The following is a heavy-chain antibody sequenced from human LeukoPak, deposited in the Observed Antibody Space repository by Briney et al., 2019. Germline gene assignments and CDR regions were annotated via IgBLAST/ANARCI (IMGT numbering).Heavy chain of an antibody. CDR3: ARDTFEEWQQLVRYYYYGMDV. J-gene: IGHJ6*02. CDR1: GFTFSSYW. CDR2: IKQDGSEK. Sequence: PGGSLRLSCAASGFTFSSYWMSWVRQAPGKGLEWVANIKQDGSEKYYVDSVKGRFTISRDNSKNTLYLQMNSLRAEDTAVYYCARDTFEEWQQLVRYYYYGMDVWGQGTTVTVSS. V-gene: IGHV3-7*01. D-gene: IGHD6-13*01.